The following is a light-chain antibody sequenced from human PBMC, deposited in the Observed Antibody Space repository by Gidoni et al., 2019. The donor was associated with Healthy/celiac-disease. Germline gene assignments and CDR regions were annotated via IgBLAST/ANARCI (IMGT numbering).Light chain of an antibody. CDR1: QSISSY. CDR2: AAS. J-gene: IGKJ4*01. Sequence: DIQMTQSPSSLSASGGDRVTITCRASQSISSYLNWYQQKPGKAPKLLIYAASSLQSGVPSRFSGSGSGTDFTLTISSLQPEDFATYYCQQSYSTPPLTFGGGTKVEIK. CDR3: QQSYSTPPLT. V-gene: IGKV1-39*01.